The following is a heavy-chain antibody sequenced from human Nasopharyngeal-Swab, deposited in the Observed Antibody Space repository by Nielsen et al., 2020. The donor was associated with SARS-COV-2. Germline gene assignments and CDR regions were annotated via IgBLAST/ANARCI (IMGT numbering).Heavy chain of an antibody. V-gene: IGHV3-30*18. CDR3: AKDGLRGGMITFGEVIEYYLDF. D-gene: IGHD3-16*02. CDR2: ISYDGSHK. Sequence: GESLKISCAASGFTFSSYGMHWVRQTPGKGPEWVALISYDGSHKYYADSVKGRFTISRDNSKNTLFLQINSLRAEDTAVYYCAKDGLRGGMITFGEVIEYYLDFWGQGTLVTVSS. J-gene: IGHJ4*02. CDR1: GFTFSSYG.